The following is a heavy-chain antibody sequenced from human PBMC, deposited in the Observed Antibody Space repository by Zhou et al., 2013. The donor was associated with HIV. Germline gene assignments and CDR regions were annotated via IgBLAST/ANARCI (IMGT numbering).Heavy chain of an antibody. Sequence: QVQLQESGPGLLKPSETLSLTCAVSGYSISSGYYWGWIRQPPGKGLEWIGSIYHSGSTYYNPSLKSRVTISVDTSKNQFSLKLSSVTAADTAVYYCARDLYPASRYGMDVWGQGTTVTVSS. CDR1: GYSISSGYY. V-gene: IGHV4-38-2*02. J-gene: IGHJ6*02. CDR3: ARDLYPASRYGMDV. CDR2: IYHSGST.